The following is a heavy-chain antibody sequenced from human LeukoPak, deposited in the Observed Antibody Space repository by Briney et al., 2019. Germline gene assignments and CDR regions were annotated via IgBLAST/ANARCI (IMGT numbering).Heavy chain of an antibody. Sequence: GGSLRLSCAASGFTFSSYAMHWVRQAPGKGLEWVAVISYDGSNKYYADSVKGRFTISRDNSKNTLYLQMNSLRAEDTAVYYCATSIGEWELSVPDYWGQGTLVTVSS. V-gene: IGHV3-30*04. CDR1: GFTFSSYA. J-gene: IGHJ4*02. CDR3: ATSIGEWELSVPDY. CDR2: ISYDGSNK. D-gene: IGHD1-26*01.